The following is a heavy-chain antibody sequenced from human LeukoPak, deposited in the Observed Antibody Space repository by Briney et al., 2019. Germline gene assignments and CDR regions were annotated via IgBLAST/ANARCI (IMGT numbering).Heavy chain of an antibody. CDR1: GFTFSRYG. D-gene: IGHD4-11*01. CDR3: ARDVAYSAFDY. V-gene: IGHV3-33*01. Sequence: GGSLRLSCAASGFTFSRYGMHWVRQAPGKGLEWVAVIWYDGSNKYYADSVKGRFTISRDNSKSTVSLQMNSLRAEDTAVYYCARDVAYSAFDYWGQGTLVTVSS. CDR2: IWYDGSNK. J-gene: IGHJ4*02.